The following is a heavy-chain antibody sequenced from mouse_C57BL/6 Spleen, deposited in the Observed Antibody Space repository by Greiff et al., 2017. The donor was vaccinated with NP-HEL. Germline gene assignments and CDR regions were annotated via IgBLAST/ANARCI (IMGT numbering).Heavy chain of an antibody. CDR2: IYPCNGGT. Sequence: VQLQQSGPVLVKPGASVKMSCKASGYTFTDYYMNWVKQSPGKSLEWIGVIYPCNGGTSYNQKFKGKATLTVDTSSSAAYMELNSLTSEDSAVYCCARRGQLGLPIDYWGQGTTLTVSS. CDR3: ARRGQLGLPIDY. V-gene: IGHV1-19*01. J-gene: IGHJ2*01. D-gene: IGHD3-2*01. CDR1: GYTFTDYY.